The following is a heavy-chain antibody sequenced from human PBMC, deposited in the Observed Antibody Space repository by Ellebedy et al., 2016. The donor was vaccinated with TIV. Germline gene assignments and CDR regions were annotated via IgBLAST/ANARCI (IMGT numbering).Heavy chain of an antibody. CDR3: ARDYTKDIVVVPAGPLGY. J-gene: IGHJ4*02. CDR1: GFTFSSYW. CDR2: IKQDGSEK. D-gene: IGHD2-2*01. V-gene: IGHV3-7*01. Sequence: GGSLRLSXAASGFTFSSYWMSWVRQAPGKGLEWVANIKQDGSEKYYVDSVKGRFTISRDNAKNSLYLQMNSLRAEDTAVYYCARDYTKDIVVVPAGPLGYWGQGTLVTVSS.